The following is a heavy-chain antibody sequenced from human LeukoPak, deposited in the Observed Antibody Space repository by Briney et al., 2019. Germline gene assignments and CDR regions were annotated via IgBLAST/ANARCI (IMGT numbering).Heavy chain of an antibody. Sequence: GASVTVSCKASGYTFTSYDINWVRQATGQGLEWMGWMNPNSGNTGYAQKFQGRVTMTRSTSINTAYMELSSLTFEDTAVYYCTRSVRNGHIDYWGQGTLVTVSS. CDR1: GYTFTSYD. V-gene: IGHV1-8*01. D-gene: IGHD2-21*01. CDR3: TRSVRNGHIDY. J-gene: IGHJ4*02. CDR2: MNPNSGNT.